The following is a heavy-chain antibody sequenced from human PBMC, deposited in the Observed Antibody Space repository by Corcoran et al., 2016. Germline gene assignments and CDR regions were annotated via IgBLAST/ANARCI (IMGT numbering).Heavy chain of an antibody. Sequence: QVQLVQSGAEVKKPGSSVKVSCKASGGTFSSHAISWVRQAPGQGLEWMGGIIPIFGTANYAQKFQGRVTITADESTSTAYMELSSLRAEDTAVYYWAGERLGSMVKHSFDYWGQGTLVTVSS. CDR2: IIPIFGTA. V-gene: IGHV1-69*01. CDR3: AGERLGSMVKHSFDY. J-gene: IGHJ4*02. CDR1: GGTFSSHA. D-gene: IGHD5-18*01.